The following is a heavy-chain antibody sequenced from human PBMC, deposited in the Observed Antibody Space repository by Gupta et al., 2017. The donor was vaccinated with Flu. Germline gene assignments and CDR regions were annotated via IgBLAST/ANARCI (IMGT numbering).Heavy chain of an antibody. Sequence: EVQLVESGGGLVKPGGSLRLSCAASGFTFSSYTMNWVRQAPGEGLEWVSSISTSSNYIYYADSLKGRFTISRDNAKNSLYLQMNSLRADDTAVYYCARDLSTGWYYFDNWGQGTLVTVSS. D-gene: IGHD6-19*01. V-gene: IGHV3-21*01. J-gene: IGHJ4*02. CDR3: ARDLSTGWYYFDN. CDR1: GFTFSSYT. CDR2: ISTSSNYI.